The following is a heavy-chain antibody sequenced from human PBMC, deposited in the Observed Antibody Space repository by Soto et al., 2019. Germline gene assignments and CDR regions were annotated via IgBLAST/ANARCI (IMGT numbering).Heavy chain of an antibody. Sequence: PGGSLRLSCAASGFTFSSYAMSWVRQAPGKGLEWVSAISGSGGSTYYADSVKGRFTISRDNSKNTLYLQMNSLRAEDTAVYYCAKAPRVYSYGYADYWGQGTLVTVSS. V-gene: IGHV3-23*01. CDR3: AKAPRVYSYGYADY. D-gene: IGHD5-18*01. CDR2: ISGSGGST. CDR1: GFTFSSYA. J-gene: IGHJ4*02.